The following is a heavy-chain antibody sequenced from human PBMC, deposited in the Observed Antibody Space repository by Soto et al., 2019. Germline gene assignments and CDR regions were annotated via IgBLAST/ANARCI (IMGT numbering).Heavy chain of an antibody. V-gene: IGHV3-21*01. D-gene: IGHD6-13*01. CDR2: ISSSFSYI. CDR1: GFTFSSYN. CDR3: ARDPTVAAAATRPSYFDY. Sequence: GGSLRLSCAASGFTFSSYNMNWVRQAPGKGLEWVSSISSSFSYIYYADSVKGRFTISRDNAKNSLSLQMNSLRAEDTAVYYCARDPTVAAAATRPSYFDYWGQGTLVTVSS. J-gene: IGHJ4*02.